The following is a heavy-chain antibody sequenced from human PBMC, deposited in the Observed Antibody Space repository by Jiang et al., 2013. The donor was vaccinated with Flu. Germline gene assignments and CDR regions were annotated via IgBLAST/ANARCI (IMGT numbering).Heavy chain of an antibody. J-gene: IGHJ6*02. CDR1: GFTFSSYW. Sequence: VQLVESGGGLVQPGGSLRLSCAASGFTFSSYWMHWVRQAPGKGLVWVSRINSDGSSTSYADSVKGRFTISRDNAKNTLYLQMNSLRAEDTAVYYCARYPYYDFWSGYYSDYYYYGMDVWGQGTTVTVSS. D-gene: IGHD3-3*01. CDR2: INSDGSST. CDR3: ARYPYYDFWSGYYSDYYYYGMDV. V-gene: IGHV3-74*01.